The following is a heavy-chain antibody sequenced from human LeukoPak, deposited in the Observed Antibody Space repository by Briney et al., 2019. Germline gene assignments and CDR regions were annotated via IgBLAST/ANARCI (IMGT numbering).Heavy chain of an antibody. CDR2: IWYDGSNK. D-gene: IGHD6-19*01. J-gene: IGHJ4*02. CDR1: GFTFSSYG. Sequence: PGRSLRLPCAASGFTFSSYGVHWVRQAPGKGLEWVAVIWYDGSNKYYADSVKGRFTISRDNSKNTLYLQMNSLRAEDTAVYYCASSSGWSTYYFDYWGQGTLVTVSS. CDR3: ASSSGWSTYYFDY. V-gene: IGHV3-33*01.